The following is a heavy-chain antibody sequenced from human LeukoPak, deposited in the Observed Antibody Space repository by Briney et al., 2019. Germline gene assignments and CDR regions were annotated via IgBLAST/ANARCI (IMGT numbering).Heavy chain of an antibody. D-gene: IGHD6-19*01. CDR3: ATGYSSGWYNWFDP. CDR1: GGSISSGSYY. CDR2: IYTSGST. Sequence: NPSETLSLTCTVSGGSISSGSYYWSWIRQPAGKGLEWIGRIYTSGSTNYNPSLKSRVTISVDTSKNQFSLKLSSVTAADTAMYYCATGYSSGWYNWFDPWGQGTLVTVSS. J-gene: IGHJ5*02. V-gene: IGHV4-61*02.